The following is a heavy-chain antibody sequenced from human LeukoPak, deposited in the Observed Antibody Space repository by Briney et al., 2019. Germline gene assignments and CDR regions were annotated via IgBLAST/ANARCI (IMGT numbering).Heavy chain of an antibody. D-gene: IGHD3-10*02. J-gene: IGHJ4*02. CDR2: IKQDGSDK. CDR3: ARDYVLDY. CDR1: GFTFSNYW. Sequence: GGSLRLSCAVSGFTFSNYWMSWVCQAPGKGLEWVANIKQDGSDKYYVDSVKGRFTISRDNAKNSLYLQMNSLRAEDTAVYYCARDYVLDYWGQGTLVTASS. V-gene: IGHV3-7*01.